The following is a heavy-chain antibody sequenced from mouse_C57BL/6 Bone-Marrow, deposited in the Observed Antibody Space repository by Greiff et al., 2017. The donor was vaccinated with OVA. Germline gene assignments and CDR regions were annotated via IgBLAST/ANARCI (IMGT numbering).Heavy chain of an antibody. CDR2: INPGSGGN. J-gene: IGHJ3*01. D-gene: IGHD3-1*01. Sequence: VQLQQSGAELVRPGTSVKVSCKASGYAFTNYLIEWVKQRPGQGLEWIGVINPGSGGNNYNEKFKGKATLTADKSSSTAYMQLSSLTSEDSAVYFCARKRGRGVAYWGQGTLVTVAA. CDR1: GYAFTNYL. CDR3: ARKRGRGVAY. V-gene: IGHV1-54*01.